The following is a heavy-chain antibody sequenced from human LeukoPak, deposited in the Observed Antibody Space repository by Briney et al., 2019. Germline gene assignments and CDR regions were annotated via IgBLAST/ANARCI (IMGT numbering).Heavy chain of an antibody. Sequence: GGSLRLSCAASRFTFSSYWMSWVRQAPGKGLEWVANIKQDGSEKYYVDSVKGRFTISRDNAKNSLYMQMNSLRAEDTAMYYCVRDMTALTPISVDYWGQGTLVTVSS. J-gene: IGHJ4*02. CDR3: VRDMTALTPISVDY. CDR2: IKQDGSEK. V-gene: IGHV3-7*01. D-gene: IGHD4-23*01. CDR1: RFTFSSYW.